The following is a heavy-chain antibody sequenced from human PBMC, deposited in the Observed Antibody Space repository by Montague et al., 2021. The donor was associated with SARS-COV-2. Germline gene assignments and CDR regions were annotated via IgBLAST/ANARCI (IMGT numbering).Heavy chain of an antibody. Sequence: SETLSLTCSVSSCSIISTGYYLAWIRQPPGKELECIGNIYYSGTTYYNPSLQSRGIISVDTSKNHLSLRLSSVTAADTAVYFCARGMIRGVTTPFDYWGQGSLAT. J-gene: IGHJ4*02. CDR3: ARGMIRGVTTPFDY. CDR2: IYYSGTT. D-gene: IGHD3-10*01. CDR1: SCSIISTGYY. V-gene: IGHV4-39*02.